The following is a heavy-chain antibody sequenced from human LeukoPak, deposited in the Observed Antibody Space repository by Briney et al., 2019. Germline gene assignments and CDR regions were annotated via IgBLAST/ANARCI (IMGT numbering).Heavy chain of an antibody. CDR2: INHSGST. J-gene: IGHJ5*02. V-gene: IGHV4-34*01. Sequence: SETLSLTCAVYGGSFSGYYWSWIRQPPGKGLEWIGEINHSGSTNYNPSLKSRVTISVDTSKNQFSLKLSSVTAADTAVYYCARDRPGYCSGGSCYSLNWFDPWGQGTLVTVSS. CDR1: GGSFSGYY. CDR3: ARDRPGYCSGGSCYSLNWFDP. D-gene: IGHD2-15*01.